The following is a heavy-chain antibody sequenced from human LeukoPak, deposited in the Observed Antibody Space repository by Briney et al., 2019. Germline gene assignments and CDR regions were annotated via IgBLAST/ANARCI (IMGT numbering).Heavy chain of an antibody. V-gene: IGHV1-58*02. J-gene: IGHJ3*02. CDR3: AADLGGYYYDSSGYYHDAFDI. CDR1: GFTFTSSA. Sequence: SVKVSCKASGFTFTSSAMQWVRQARGQRLEWIGWIVVGSGNTNYTQKFQERVTITRDMSTSTAYMELSSLRSEDTAVYYCAADLGGYYYDSSGYYHDAFDIWGQGTMVTVSS. CDR2: IVVGSGNT. D-gene: IGHD3-22*01.